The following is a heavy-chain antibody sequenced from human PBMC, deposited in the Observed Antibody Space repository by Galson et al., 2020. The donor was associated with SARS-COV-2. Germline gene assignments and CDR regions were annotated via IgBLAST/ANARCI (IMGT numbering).Heavy chain of an antibody. CDR1: GYTFTSYG. D-gene: IGHD3-3*01. CDR3: ARGVAPAISRITIFGVVINYYMDV. CDR2: ISAYNGNT. Sequence: ASVKVSCKASGYTFTSYGISWVRQAPGQGLEWMGWISAYNGNTNYAQKLQGRVTMTTATSTSTAYMELRSLRSDDTAVYYCARGVAPAISRITIFGVVINYYMDVWGKGTTVTVSS. J-gene: IGHJ6*03. V-gene: IGHV1-18*01.